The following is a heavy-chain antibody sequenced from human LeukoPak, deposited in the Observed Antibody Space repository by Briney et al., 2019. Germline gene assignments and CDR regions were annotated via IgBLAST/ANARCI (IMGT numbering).Heavy chain of an antibody. CDR1: GYTFTGYY. CDR3: AIEARGYSYGYD. V-gene: IGHV1-2*02. CDR2: INPNSGGT. Sequence: ASVKLSCKASGYTFTGYYMHWVRQAPGQGLEWMGWINPNSGGTNYAQKFQGRVTMTRDTSISTAYMELSRLRSDDTAVYYCAIEARGYSYGYDWGQGTLVTVSS. J-gene: IGHJ4*02. D-gene: IGHD5-18*01.